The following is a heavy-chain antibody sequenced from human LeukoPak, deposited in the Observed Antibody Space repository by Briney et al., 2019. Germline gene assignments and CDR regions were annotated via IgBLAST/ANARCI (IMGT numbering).Heavy chain of an antibody. CDR2: MNPNSGDT. Sequence: ASVKVSCKASGYTFTSYGISWVRQAPGQGLEWVGWMNPNSGDTGYVHKFQGKVTMTTDPSKTIAYMELSGLRPDDTALYYCARDRGTMIAVFGIYLDLWGRGTPVTVSS. D-gene: IGHD1-14*01. CDR1: GYTFTSYG. V-gene: IGHV1-8*02. J-gene: IGHJ2*01. CDR3: ARDRGTMIAVFGIYLDL.